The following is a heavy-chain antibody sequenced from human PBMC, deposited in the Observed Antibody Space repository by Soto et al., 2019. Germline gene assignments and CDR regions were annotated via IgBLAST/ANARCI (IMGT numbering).Heavy chain of an antibody. V-gene: IGHV4-31*01. CDR2: IYNSGST. CDR1: XXXXSSXXXX. CDR3: ARDPAP. Sequence: QVQLQESGPGLVKPSQTLSLTCTXSXXXXSSXXXXXXXXRQHPGKGLEWIGYIYNSGSTYYNPSLQSXVXISAXTXKXXXSLXXXXVTAADTAVYYCARDPAPWGQGTLVTVSS. J-gene: IGHJ5*02.